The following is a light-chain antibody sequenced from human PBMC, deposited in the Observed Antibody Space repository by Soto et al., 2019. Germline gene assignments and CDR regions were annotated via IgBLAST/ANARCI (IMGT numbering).Light chain of an antibody. J-gene: IGLJ1*01. Sequence: QSALTQPASVSGSPGQSITISCTGTSSDVGDYNYVSWYQQHPGKAPKLMIYDVSNRPSGVSNRFSGSKSGNTASLTISGLQAEDEADYYCSSYTSSSVYVFGPGTKLTVL. CDR2: DVS. V-gene: IGLV2-14*01. CDR1: SSDVGDYNY. CDR3: SSYTSSSVYV.